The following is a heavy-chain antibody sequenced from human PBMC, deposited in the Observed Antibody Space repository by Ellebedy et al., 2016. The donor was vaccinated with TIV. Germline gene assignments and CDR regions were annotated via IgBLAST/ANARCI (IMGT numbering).Heavy chain of an antibody. CDR1: GGPISSNSY. CDR2: IFYDGTT. D-gene: IGHD3-10*01. J-gene: IGHJ5*02. Sequence: SETLSLXCTVSGGPISSNSYWGWIRQPPGKGLEWIGTIFYDGTTFYNSSLKSRVSISGETSKKQFSLKVTSVTAADTAVYYCARHDWFGEVVNNWFNPWGQGTLVTVSS. V-gene: IGHV4-39*01. CDR3: ARHDWFGEVVNNWFNP.